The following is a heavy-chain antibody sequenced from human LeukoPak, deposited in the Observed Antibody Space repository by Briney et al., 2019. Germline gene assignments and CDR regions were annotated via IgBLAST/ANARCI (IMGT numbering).Heavy chain of an antibody. CDR3: ARPLKVSLQQWLVKDPPELGY. CDR2: MNPNSGNT. J-gene: IGHJ4*02. V-gene: IGHV1-8*01. D-gene: IGHD6-19*01. CDR1: GYSFTSYD. Sequence: GASVKVSCKASGYSFTSYDINWVRQAPGQGLEWMGWMNPNSGNTGYAQKFQGRVTMTTNTSISTAYMEVSSLRSEDTAVYYCARPLKVSLQQWLVKDPPELGYWGQGTLVPVSS.